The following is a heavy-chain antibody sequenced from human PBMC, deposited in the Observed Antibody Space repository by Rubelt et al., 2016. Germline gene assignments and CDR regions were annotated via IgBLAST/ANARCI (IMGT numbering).Heavy chain of an antibody. CDR2: NAGNGNT. CDR3: ARVQMSIFGVVIWSSYGMDV. J-gene: IGHJ6*02. V-gene: IGHV1-3*01. Sequence: NAGNGNTKYSQKFQGRVTITRDTSASTAYMELSSLRSEDTAVYYCARVQMSIFGVVIWSSYGMDVWGQGTTVTVSS. D-gene: IGHD3-3*02.